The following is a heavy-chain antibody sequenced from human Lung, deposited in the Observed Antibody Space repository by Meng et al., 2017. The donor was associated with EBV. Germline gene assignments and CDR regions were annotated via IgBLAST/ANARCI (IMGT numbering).Heavy chain of an antibody. D-gene: IGHD2-2*01. Sequence: VQRPGAGPGLVQPSGTRSLTCDVSGASISRSDLWSWVRQPPGKGLEWIGEIYHSGSTNYNPSLKSRVTISVDTSKNQFSLSLNSVTAADTAVYYCARGGTSSAPFDYWGQETLVTVSS. CDR2: IYHSGST. CDR1: GASISRSDL. CDR3: ARGGTSSAPFDY. J-gene: IGHJ4*02. V-gene: IGHV4-4*02.